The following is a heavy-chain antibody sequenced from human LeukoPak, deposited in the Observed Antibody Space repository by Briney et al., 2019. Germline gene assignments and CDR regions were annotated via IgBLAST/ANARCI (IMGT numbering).Heavy chain of an antibody. CDR1: GFSFSSHW. J-gene: IGHJ4*02. V-gene: IGHV3-74*01. CDR3: AKYPLAAAAAYYFDY. Sequence: GGSLRLSCAASGFSFSSHWVHWVRQAPGKGLVWVSRISDDGSYTSNVDSVKGRFTISRDNVNNMLYLHMNSLRAEDTAVYYCAKYPLAAAAAYYFDYWGQGTLVTVSS. CDR2: ISDDGSYT. D-gene: IGHD6-13*01.